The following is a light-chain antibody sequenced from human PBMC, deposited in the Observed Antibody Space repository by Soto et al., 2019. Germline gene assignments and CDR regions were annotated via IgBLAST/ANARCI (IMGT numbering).Light chain of an antibody. CDR2: EVS. CDR3: SSYTGSSTPE. V-gene: IGLV2-14*01. Sequence: QSALTQPASVSGSPGQSITISCTGTSSDVGGYNYVSWYQHHPGKAPKLMIYEVSNRPSGVSNRFSGSKSGNTASLTISGLQAEDEADYYCSSYTGSSTPEFGGGTKLTVL. J-gene: IGLJ3*02. CDR1: SSDVGGYNY.